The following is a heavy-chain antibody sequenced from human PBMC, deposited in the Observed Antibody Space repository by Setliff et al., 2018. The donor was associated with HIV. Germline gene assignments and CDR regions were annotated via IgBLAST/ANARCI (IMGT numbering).Heavy chain of an antibody. J-gene: IGHJ4*02. CDR3: ARGWGSSWYGFDY. V-gene: IGHV4-34*01. D-gene: IGHD6-13*01. CDR2: INHSGST. Sequence: TLSLTCAVYGGSFSGYYWNWIRQPPGKGLEWIGEINHSGSTNYNPSLKSRVTISVDTSKNQFSLNLSAVTAADTAVYYGARGWGSSWYGFDYWGQGTLVTVSS. CDR1: GGSFSGYY.